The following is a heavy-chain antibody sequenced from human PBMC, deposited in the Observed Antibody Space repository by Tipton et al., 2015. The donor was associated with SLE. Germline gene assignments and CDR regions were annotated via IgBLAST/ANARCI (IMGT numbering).Heavy chain of an antibody. CDR3: ARQGEYDFWSGYPFDY. D-gene: IGHD3-3*01. V-gene: IGHV4-39*01. CDR1: SDY. J-gene: IGHJ4*02. Sequence: SDYWMTWVRQAPGKGLEWIGSIYYSGSTYYNPSLKSRVTISVDTSKNQFSLKLSSVTAADTAVYYCARQGEYDFWSGYPFDYWGQGTLVTVSS. CDR2: IYYSGST.